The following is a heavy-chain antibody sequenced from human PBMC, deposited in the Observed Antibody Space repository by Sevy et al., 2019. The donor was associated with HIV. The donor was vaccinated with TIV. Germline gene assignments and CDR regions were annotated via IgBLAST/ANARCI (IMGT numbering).Heavy chain of an antibody. J-gene: IGHJ4*02. Sequence: KQSQTLSLTCAISGGTVSSDSAAWNWIRQSPARGLAWLGRTYYRSTWHKDYATSLNSRMTINPDTSKTQFSLQLKSVTPEETAVYYCASDHNFVLDFWGQGILVTVSS. CDR1: GGTVSSDSAA. CDR2: TYYRSTWHK. V-gene: IGHV6-1*01. CDR3: ASDHNFVLDF. D-gene: IGHD1-20*01.